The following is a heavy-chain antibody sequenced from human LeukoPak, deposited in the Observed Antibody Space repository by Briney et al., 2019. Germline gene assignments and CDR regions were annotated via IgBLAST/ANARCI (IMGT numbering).Heavy chain of an antibody. D-gene: IGHD3-9*01. CDR1: GGSINIYY. CDR2: IYYSGST. CDR3: ARGGRYDVLTGYYGFDY. Sequence: SETLSLTCTVSGGSINIYYRSLIRQPPGKGLEWIGYIYYSGSTKYNPSLKSRVTISVDTPKNQFSLNLSSVTAADTALYYCARGGRYDVLTGYYGFDYWGQGTLVTVSS. J-gene: IGHJ4*02. V-gene: IGHV4-59*01.